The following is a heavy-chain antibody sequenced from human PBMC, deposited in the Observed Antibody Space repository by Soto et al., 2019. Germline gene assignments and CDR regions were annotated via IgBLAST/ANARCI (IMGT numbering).Heavy chain of an antibody. CDR2: ISYDGSNK. Sequence: QVQLVESGGGVVQPGRSLRLSCAASGFTFSSYGMHWVRQAPGKGLEWVAVISYDGSNKYYADSVKGRFTISRDNSKNTLYLQMNSLRAEYTAVYYCAKVRNYYGSGSWAHFDYWGQGTLVTVSS. CDR3: AKVRNYYGSGSWAHFDY. D-gene: IGHD3-10*01. J-gene: IGHJ4*02. V-gene: IGHV3-30*18. CDR1: GFTFSSYG.